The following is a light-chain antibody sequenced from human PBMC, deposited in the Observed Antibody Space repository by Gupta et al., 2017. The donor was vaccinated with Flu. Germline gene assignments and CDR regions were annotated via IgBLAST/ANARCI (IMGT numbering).Light chain of an antibody. CDR3: SSYTSTNTFDV. J-gene: IGLJ1*01. CDR1: SSDVGRSDS. V-gene: IGLV2-14*01. CDR2: DVS. Sequence: QSALTQPASVSGSPGQSITISCTGTSSDVGRSDSVSWYQQHPGKAPKLIIYDVSNRPSGVSSRFSGSKSGNTASLTISGLEAEDETDYYCSSYTSTNTFDVFGPGTKVTAL.